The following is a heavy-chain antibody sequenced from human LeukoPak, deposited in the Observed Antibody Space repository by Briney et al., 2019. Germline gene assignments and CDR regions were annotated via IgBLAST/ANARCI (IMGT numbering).Heavy chain of an antibody. CDR3: ASFTEIAVAGSFDY. Sequence: GRSLRLSCAASGFTFSSYAMHWVRQAPGKGLEWVSAISGSGGSTYYADSVKGRFTISRDNSKNTLYLQMNSLRAEDTAVYYCASFTEIAVAGSFDYWGQGTLVTVSS. V-gene: IGHV3-23*01. CDR1: GFTFSSYA. D-gene: IGHD6-19*01. J-gene: IGHJ4*02. CDR2: ISGSGGST.